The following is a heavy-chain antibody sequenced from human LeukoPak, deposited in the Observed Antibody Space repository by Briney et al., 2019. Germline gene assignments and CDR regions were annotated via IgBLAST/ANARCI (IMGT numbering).Heavy chain of an antibody. D-gene: IGHD3-10*01. CDR3: ARDQGQLGSANWFDP. V-gene: IGHV1-18*01. CDR1: GYTFTSYG. Sequence: GASVKVSCKASGYTFTSYGISWVRQAPGQGLEWMGWISAYNGNTNCAQKLQGRVTMTTDTSTSTAYMELRSLRSDDTAVYYCARDQGQLGSANWFDPWGQGTLVTVSS. J-gene: IGHJ5*02. CDR2: ISAYNGNT.